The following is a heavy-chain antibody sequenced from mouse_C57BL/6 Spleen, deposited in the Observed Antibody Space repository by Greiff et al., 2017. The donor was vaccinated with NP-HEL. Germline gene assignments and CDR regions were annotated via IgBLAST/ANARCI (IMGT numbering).Heavy chain of an antibody. CDR1: GYTFTDYE. CDR3: TNGSSYDYFDY. J-gene: IGHJ2*01. D-gene: IGHD1-1*01. V-gene: IGHV1-15*01. CDR2: IDPETGGT. Sequence: VHLVESGAELVRPGASVTLSCKASGYTFTDYEMHWVKQTPVHGLEWIGAIDPETGGTAYNQKFKGKAILTADKSSSTAYMELRSLTSEDSAVYYCTNGSSYDYFDYWGQGTTLTVSS.